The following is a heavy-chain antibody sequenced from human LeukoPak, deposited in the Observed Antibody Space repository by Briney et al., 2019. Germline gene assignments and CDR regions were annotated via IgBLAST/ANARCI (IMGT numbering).Heavy chain of an antibody. V-gene: IGHV4-30-2*01. D-gene: IGHD3-22*01. CDR2: IYHSGST. CDR1: GGSISSGGYY. J-gene: IGHJ5*02. CDR3: ARLNYYYDSSGYFVWFDP. Sequence: PSQTLSLTCTVSGGSISSGGYYWSWIRQPPGKGLEWIGYIYHSGSTYYNPSLKSRVTISVDRSKNQFSLKLSSVTAADTAVYYCARLNYYYDSSGYFVWFDPWGQGTLVTVSS.